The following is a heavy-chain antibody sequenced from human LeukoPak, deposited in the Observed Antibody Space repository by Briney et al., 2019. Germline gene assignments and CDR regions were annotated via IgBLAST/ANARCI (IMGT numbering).Heavy chain of an antibody. Sequence: GGSLRLSCAASGFTFSTYSMNWVRQAPGKGLEWVSYISGGSRAIYYADSVKGRFTISRDNAKNSLYLQMNSLRDEDTAVYYCARDYSYASDICGQGTTVTVSS. J-gene: IGHJ3*02. D-gene: IGHD1-26*01. V-gene: IGHV3-48*02. CDR2: ISGGSRAI. CDR1: GFTFSTYS. CDR3: ARDYSYASDI.